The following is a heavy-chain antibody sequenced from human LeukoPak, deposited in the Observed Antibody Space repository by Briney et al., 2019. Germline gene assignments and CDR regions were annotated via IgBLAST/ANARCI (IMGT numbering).Heavy chain of an antibody. CDR3: ARYLVGARPLDY. CDR2: MNPNSGNT. CDR1: GYTFTSYD. D-gene: IGHD1-26*01. J-gene: IGHJ4*02. V-gene: IGHV1-8*01. Sequence: GASVKVSCKASGYTFTSYDINWVRQATGQGLEWMGWMNPNSGNTGYAQKFQGRVTMTRNTSISTAYMELSSLRSEDTAVYYCARYLVGARPLDYWGQGTLVTVSS.